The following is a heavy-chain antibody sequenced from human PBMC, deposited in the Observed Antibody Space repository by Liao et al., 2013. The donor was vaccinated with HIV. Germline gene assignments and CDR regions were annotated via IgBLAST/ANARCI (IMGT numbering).Heavy chain of an antibody. Sequence: QVQLQQWGAGLLKPSETLSLTCTVSGGSISSGSYYWSWIRQPAGKGLEWIGRIYTSGSTYYNPSLKTRVTISVATSKNQFSLKLSSVTVADTAVYFCARGTGYYNRDYFDYWGQGTLVTVSS. J-gene: IGHJ4*02. CDR2: IYTSGST. CDR1: GGSISSGSYY. CDR3: ARGTGYYNRDYFDY. V-gene: IGHV4-61*02. D-gene: IGHD3-9*01.